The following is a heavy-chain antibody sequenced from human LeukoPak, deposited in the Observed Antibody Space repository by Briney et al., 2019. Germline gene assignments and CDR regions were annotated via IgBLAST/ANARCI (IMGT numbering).Heavy chain of an antibody. D-gene: IGHD6-13*01. J-gene: IGHJ2*01. Sequence: PGRSLRLSCAASGFTFSSYGMHWVRQAPGKGLEWVAVISYDGSNKYYADSVKGRFTISRDNSKNTLYLQMNSLRAEDTAVYYCAKDIAAAGTDWYFDLWGRGTLVTVSS. CDR2: ISYDGSNK. V-gene: IGHV3-30*18. CDR3: AKDIAAAGTDWYFDL. CDR1: GFTFSSYG.